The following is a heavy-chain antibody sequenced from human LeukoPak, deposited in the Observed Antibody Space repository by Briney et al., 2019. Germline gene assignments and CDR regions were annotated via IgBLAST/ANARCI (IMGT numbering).Heavy chain of an antibody. CDR3: ARDTGTRGPSGSGSHYYYGMDV. J-gene: IGHJ6*02. CDR1: GFTFSSYG. D-gene: IGHD3-10*01. CDR2: IWYDGSDK. Sequence: GGSLRLSCAASGFTFSSYGMHWVRQAPGKGPEWVAVIWYDGSDKYYADSVKGRFTISRDNSKNTLYLQMNSLRAEDTAVYYCARDTGTRGPSGSGSHYYYGMDVWGQGTTVTVSS. V-gene: IGHV3-33*01.